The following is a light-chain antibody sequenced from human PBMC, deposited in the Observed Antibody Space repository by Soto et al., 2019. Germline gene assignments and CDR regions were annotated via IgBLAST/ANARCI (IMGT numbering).Light chain of an antibody. CDR2: GAS. CDR1: QSVSSSY. J-gene: IGKJ4*01. V-gene: IGKV3-20*01. CDR3: QQYGSSPLT. Sequence: ESVLTPSPGTLSLFPGEETTVSCRASQSVSSSYLAWYQQKPGQAPRLLIYGASSRATGIPDRFSGSGSGTDFTLTISRLDPEDFAVYYCQQYGSSPLTFGGGTKVDIK.